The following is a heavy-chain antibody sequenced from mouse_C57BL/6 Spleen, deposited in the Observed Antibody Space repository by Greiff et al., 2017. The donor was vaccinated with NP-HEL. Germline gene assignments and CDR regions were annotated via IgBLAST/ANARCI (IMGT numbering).Heavy chain of an antibody. CDR1: GYTFTSYW. CDR2: IDPSDSYT. CDR3: ARGNYGSSYFDY. Sequence: QVQLQQPGAELVKPGASVKLSCKASGYTFTSYWMQWVKQRPGQGLEWIGEIDPSDSYTNYNQKFKGQATLTVDTSSSTAYMQLSSLTSEDSAVYYCARGNYGSSYFDYWGQGTTLTVSS. D-gene: IGHD1-1*01. J-gene: IGHJ2*01. V-gene: IGHV1-50*01.